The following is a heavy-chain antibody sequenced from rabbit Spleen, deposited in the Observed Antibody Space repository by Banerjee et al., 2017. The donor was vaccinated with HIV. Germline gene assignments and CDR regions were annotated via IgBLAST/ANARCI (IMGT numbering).Heavy chain of an antibody. D-gene: IGHD4-1*01. CDR3: TRAIVPWLGLTRLDL. CDR1: GFDLSNYY. CDR2: IYSGIGGK. J-gene: IGHJ3*01. Sequence: QLEETGGGLVQPGGSLTLSCKVSGFDLSNYYMSWVRQPPGKGLEWIGLIYSGIGGKDYASWVNGRFVISSDNAQNTVDLQMNSLTAADTATYFCTRAIVPWLGLTRLDLWGQGTLVTVS. V-gene: IGHV1S7*01.